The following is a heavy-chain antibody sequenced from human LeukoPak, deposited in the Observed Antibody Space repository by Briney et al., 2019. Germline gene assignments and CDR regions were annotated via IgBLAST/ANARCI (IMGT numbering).Heavy chain of an antibody. D-gene: IGHD3-22*01. CDR1: GYTFTSYY. CDR3: ARDMVAHLYYDSSGYGY. J-gene: IGHJ4*02. V-gene: IGHV1-46*01. CDR2: INPSGGST. Sequence: GASVKVSCKTSGYTFTSYYMHWARQAPGQGLEWMGIINPSGGSTSYAQKFQGRVTITADESTSTAYMELSSLRSEDTAVYYCARDMVAHLYYDSSGYGYWGQGTLVTVSS.